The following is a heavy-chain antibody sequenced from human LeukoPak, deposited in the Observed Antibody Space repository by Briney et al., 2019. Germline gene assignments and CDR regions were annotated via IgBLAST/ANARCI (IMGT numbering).Heavy chain of an antibody. D-gene: IGHD4-17*01. J-gene: IGHJ3*02. V-gene: IGHV4-39*07. CDR1: GGSISSSSYY. CDR2: IYYSGST. Sequence: SETLSLTCTVSGGSISSSSYYWGWIRQPPGKGLGWIGSIYYSGSTYYNPSLKSRVTISVDTSKNQFSLKLSSVTAADTAVYYCARGVTTVTAADAFDIWGQGTMVTVSS. CDR3: ARGVTTVTAADAFDI.